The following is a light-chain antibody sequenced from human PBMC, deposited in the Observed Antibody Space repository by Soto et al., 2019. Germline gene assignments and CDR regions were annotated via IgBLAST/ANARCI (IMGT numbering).Light chain of an antibody. V-gene: IGKV1-39*01. CDR1: QSISIY. CDR3: QQSYSTRWA. J-gene: IGKJ1*01. Sequence: DIQMTQSPSSLSASVGDRVTITCRASQSISIYLNWYQQKPGKAPELVIYAASSLQSGVPSRLSGSGSGTDFTLTISSLQPEDFATYYCQQSYSTRWAFGQGTKVEIK. CDR2: AAS.